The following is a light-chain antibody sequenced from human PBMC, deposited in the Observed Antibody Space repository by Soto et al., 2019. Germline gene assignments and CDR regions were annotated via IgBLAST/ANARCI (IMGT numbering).Light chain of an antibody. CDR2: GAS. CDR3: QQCGSAPLP. V-gene: IGKV3-20*01. Sequence: TQSPSTLSGSVGDRVTITCRASQTISSWLAWYQQKPGQAPRLLIYGASSRATGVPDRFSGSGSGTDFTLTISRLEPEDFAVYYCQQCGSAPLPFGQGTKVDI. CDR1: QTISSW. J-gene: IGKJ1*01.